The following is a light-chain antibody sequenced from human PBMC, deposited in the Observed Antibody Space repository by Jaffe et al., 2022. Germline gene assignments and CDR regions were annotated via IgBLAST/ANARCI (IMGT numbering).Light chain of an antibody. CDR2: QDS. CDR3: QAWDSPDVV. V-gene: IGLV3-1*01. CDR1: KLGDKY. Sequence: SYELTQPPSVSVSPGQTASITCSGDKLGDKYACWYQQKPGQSPVLVIYQDSKRPSGIPERFSGSNSGNTATLTISGTQAMDEADYYCQAWDSPDVVFGGGTKLTVL. J-gene: IGLJ2*01.